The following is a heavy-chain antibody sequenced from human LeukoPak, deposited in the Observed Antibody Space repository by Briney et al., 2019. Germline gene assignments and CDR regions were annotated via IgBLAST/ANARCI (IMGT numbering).Heavy chain of an antibody. CDR1: GGSISSYY. Sequence: PSETLSLTCTVSGGSISSYYWSWIRQPPGKGLEWIGYIYYSGSTNYNPSLKSRVTISVDTSKNQFSLKLSSVTAADTAVYYCARDGLWFGTNFDYWGQGTLVTVSS. D-gene: IGHD3-10*01. CDR2: IYYSGST. CDR3: ARDGLWFGTNFDY. V-gene: IGHV4-59*12. J-gene: IGHJ4*02.